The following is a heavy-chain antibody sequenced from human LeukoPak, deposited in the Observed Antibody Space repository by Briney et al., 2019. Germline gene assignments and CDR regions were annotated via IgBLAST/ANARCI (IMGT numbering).Heavy chain of an antibody. CDR2: ITGSGATT. D-gene: IGHD1-26*01. CDR1: GFTFSSYA. Sequence: GGPLRLSCAASGFTFSSYAMSWVRQAPGKGLEWVSAITGSGATTYYAESVKGRFTISRDNSKNTLYLQMNTLRAEDRAVYYCAKENPVGGTNYFDYWGQGTLVTVSS. V-gene: IGHV3-23*01. CDR3: AKENPVGGTNYFDY. J-gene: IGHJ4*02.